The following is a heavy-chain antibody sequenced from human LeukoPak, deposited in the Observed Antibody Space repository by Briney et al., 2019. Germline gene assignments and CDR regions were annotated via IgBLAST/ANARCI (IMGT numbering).Heavy chain of an antibody. CDR2: INRNGGST. CDR1: GFTFDDYG. V-gene: IGHV3-20*04. Sequence: EGSLRLSCAASGFTFDDYGMSWVRQVPGKGLEWVSGINRNGGSTGYADSVKGRFTISRDNAKDSLYLQMNSLRAEDTALFYCARDLSMSHEAFDIWGQGTMVTVSS. J-gene: IGHJ3*02. CDR3: ARDLSMSHEAFDI.